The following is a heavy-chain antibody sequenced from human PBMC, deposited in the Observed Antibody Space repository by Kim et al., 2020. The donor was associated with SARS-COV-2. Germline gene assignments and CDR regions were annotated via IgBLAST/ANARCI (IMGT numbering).Heavy chain of an antibody. CDR2: IGYSGST. J-gene: IGHJ5*01. CDR1: GGSITSNTYY. CDR3: ARHIIRGLMGAGIGWF. V-gene: IGHV4-39*01. D-gene: IGHD6-19*01. Sequence: SETLSLTCSVSGGSITSNTYYWGWIRQPPGKGLEWIGSIGYSGSTYYNASLKSRVTISVDTSKNQFSLKLKSMTAADTAVYYCARHIIRGLMGAGIGWF.